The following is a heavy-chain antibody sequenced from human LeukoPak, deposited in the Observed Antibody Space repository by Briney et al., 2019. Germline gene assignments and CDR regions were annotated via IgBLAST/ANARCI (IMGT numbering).Heavy chain of an antibody. D-gene: IGHD3-10*01. J-gene: IGHJ6*03. V-gene: IGHV1-18*01. CDR3: ASGRAGRDDSYYYMDV. CDR1: GYTFTSYG. CDR2: ISGYNGNT. Sequence: GSVKVSCKASGYTFTSYGIRWVRQAPGQGLEWMGWISGYNGNTNYPQKPQGRVSMTTDTSTNTAYMELRSLRSDDAAGYYWASGRAGRDDSYYYMDVWGKGTTVTVS.